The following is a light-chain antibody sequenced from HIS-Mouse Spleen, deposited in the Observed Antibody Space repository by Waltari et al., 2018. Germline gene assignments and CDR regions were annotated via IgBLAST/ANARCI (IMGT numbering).Light chain of an antibody. CDR2: KGS. Sequence: QSALTQPASVSGSPGQSITISCTGPSSDVGSYNLVSWYQQHPGKAPKLMIYKGSKRPSGVSSRFSRSKSGNTASLTISGLQAEDEADYYCCSYAGSSTWVFGGGTKLTVL. J-gene: IGLJ3*02. V-gene: IGLV2-23*01. CDR1: SSDVGSYNL. CDR3: CSYAGSSTWV.